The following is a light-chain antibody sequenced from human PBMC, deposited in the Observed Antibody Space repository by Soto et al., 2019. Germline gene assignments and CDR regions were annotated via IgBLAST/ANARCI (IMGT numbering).Light chain of an antibody. CDR3: AAWDDSLHGHV. V-gene: IGLV1-44*01. J-gene: IGLJ1*01. Sequence: QSALTQPPSASGTPGQRVTISCSGSRSNIGVNTVNWYQQLPGTAPKLLMYSNNQRPSGVPDRFSGSKSVTSASLAISGLQSEDEAEYYCAAWDDSLHGHVFGTGTKLTVL. CDR2: SNN. CDR1: RSNIGVNT.